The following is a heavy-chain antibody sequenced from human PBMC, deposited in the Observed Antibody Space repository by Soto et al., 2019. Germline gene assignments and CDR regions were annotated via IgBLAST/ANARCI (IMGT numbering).Heavy chain of an antibody. V-gene: IGHV1-69*13. CDR2: IIPILRRP. CDR3: ARDHEGLGYCSGGPCYPRVFDV. CDR1: GGSFSTYA. D-gene: IGHD2-15*01. J-gene: IGHJ3*01. Sequence: SVKVSCKASGGSFSTYAISWVRQAPGQGLEWMGGIIPILRRPNYAQKFQGRVTITADESTTTAYMELSRLSSEDTAIYYCARDHEGLGYCSGGPCYPRVFDVWGPGTMVTVS.